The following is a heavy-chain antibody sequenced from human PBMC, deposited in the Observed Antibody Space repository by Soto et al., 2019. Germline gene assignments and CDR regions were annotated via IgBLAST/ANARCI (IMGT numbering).Heavy chain of an antibody. CDR3: ARDGSSSWYTGTYNWFDP. D-gene: IGHD6-13*01. CDR1: GGTFSSYT. J-gene: IGHJ5*02. Sequence: QVQLVQSGAEVKKPGSSVKVSCKASGGTFSSYTISWVRQAPGQGLEWMGRIIPILGIANYAQKFQGRVTITADKSTSTAYMELSSLRSEDTAVYYCARDGSSSWYTGTYNWFDPWGHGTLVTVSS. V-gene: IGHV1-69*08. CDR2: IIPILGIA.